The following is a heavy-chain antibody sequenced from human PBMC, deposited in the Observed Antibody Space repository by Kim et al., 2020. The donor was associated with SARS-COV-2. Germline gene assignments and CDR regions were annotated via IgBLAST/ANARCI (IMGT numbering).Heavy chain of an antibody. J-gene: IGHJ6*02. CDR2: IIPIFGTA. Sequence: SVKVSCKASGGTFSSYAISWVRQAPGQGLEWMGGIIPIFGTANYAQKFQGRVTITADESTSTAYMELSSLRSEDTAVYYCARARGGSIPYYYYYYGMDVWGQGTTVTVSS. D-gene: IGHD2-15*01. CDR1: GGTFSSYA. CDR3: ARARGGSIPYYYYYYGMDV. V-gene: IGHV1-69*13.